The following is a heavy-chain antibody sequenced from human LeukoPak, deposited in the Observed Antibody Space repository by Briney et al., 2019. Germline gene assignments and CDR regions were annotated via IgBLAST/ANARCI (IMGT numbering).Heavy chain of an antibody. J-gene: IGHJ4*02. D-gene: IGHD2-15*01. CDR1: GGSISDNY. V-gene: IGHV4-59*08. CDR2: AYYSGHT. Sequence: SETLSLTCTVSGGSISDNYWSGIRQPPGKGLEWIGYAYYSGHTNYNSSLKSRVTMSLDTSKSQFSLRLSSVTAADTAVYFCARHPFATPSDYWGPGTLVTVSS. CDR3: ARHPFATPSDY.